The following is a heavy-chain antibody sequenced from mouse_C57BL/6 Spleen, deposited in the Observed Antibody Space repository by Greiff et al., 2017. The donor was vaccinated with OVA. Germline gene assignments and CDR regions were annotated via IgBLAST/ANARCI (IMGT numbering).Heavy chain of an antibody. D-gene: IGHD2-4*01. V-gene: IGHV1-52*01. CDR1: GYTFTSYW. Sequence: QVQLQQSGAELVRPGSSVKLSCKASGYTFTSYWMHWVKQRPIQGLEWIGNIDPSDSETHYNQKFKDKATLTVDKSSSTAYMQRSSLTSEDSAVYYCARGDYDDYWGQGTTLTVSS. J-gene: IGHJ2*01. CDR3: ARGDYDDY. CDR2: IDPSDSET.